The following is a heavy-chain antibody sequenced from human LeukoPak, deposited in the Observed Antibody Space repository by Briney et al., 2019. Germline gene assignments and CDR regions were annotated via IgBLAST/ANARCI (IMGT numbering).Heavy chain of an antibody. CDR1: GGSIGPYY. J-gene: IGHJ4*02. V-gene: IGHV4-4*07. D-gene: IGHD3-10*01. CDR2: IYTTGTA. Sequence: SETLSLTCIISGGSIGPYYWSWIRQAAGKGPEWIGRIYTTGTADYNPSLKGRVFLSVDTSKNQFSLKVTSVTAADTAVYYCARVGLTITMVRGVDYWGQGTLVTVSS. CDR3: ARVGLTITMVRGVDY.